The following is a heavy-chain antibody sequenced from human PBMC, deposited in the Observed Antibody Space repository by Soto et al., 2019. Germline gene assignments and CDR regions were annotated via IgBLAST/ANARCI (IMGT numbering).Heavy chain of an antibody. CDR3: ARHYSSGSRNWFDP. CDR1: GGSINSSSYF. CDR2: IYYSGST. V-gene: IGHV4-39*01. J-gene: IGHJ5*02. Sequence: QLQLQESGPGLVKPSETLSLTCSVSGGSINSSSYFWGWVRQPPGTGLEWIGSIYYSGSTYYNPSLRCRVTISVDTSKNQFSLKLSSVTAADTAVFYCARHYSSGSRNWFDPWGQGTLVTVSS. D-gene: IGHD6-19*01.